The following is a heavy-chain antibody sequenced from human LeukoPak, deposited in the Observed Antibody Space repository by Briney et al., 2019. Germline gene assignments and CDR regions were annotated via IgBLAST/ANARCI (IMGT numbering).Heavy chain of an antibody. CDR3: ARFYCRGYTCYFRYGMDV. V-gene: IGHV1-18*01. CDR1: GYTFTSHG. CDR2: ISAYNGNT. D-gene: IGHD2-15*01. Sequence: EASVKVSCKASGYTFTSHGINWVRQAPGQGLEWMGWISAYNGNTNYAQKLQGGVTMTTDTSTSTAYMELRSLRSDDTAVYYCARFYCRGYTCYFRYGMDVWGQGTTVTVPS. J-gene: IGHJ6*02.